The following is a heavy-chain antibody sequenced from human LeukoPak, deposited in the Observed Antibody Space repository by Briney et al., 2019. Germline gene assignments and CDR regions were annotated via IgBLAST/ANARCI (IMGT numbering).Heavy chain of an antibody. J-gene: IGHJ6*02. Sequence: SETLSLTCTVSGGSISSYYWSWIRQPAGKGLEWIGRIYTSGSTNYNPSLKSRVTMSVDTSKNQFSLKLSSVTAADTAVYYCAREKPYDFWSGSYYYYGMDVWGQGTTVTVSS. D-gene: IGHD3-3*01. CDR1: GGSISSYY. CDR2: IYTSGST. V-gene: IGHV4-4*07. CDR3: AREKPYDFWSGSYYYYGMDV.